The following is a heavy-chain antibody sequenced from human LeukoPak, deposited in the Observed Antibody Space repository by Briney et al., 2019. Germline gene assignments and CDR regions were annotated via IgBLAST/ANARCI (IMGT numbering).Heavy chain of an antibody. Sequence: PSDTPSLSCSVSSGSIRGYYWTWIRPPPGKGLEWIAYIYYTGSTNYNPSLESRVTISVDASKNQFSLRLSSVTAADTAVYYCARLRGNYFPDYWGQGTLVTVSS. CDR1: SGSIRGYY. V-gene: IGHV4-59*07. CDR3: ARLRGNYFPDY. CDR2: IYYTGST. D-gene: IGHD4-11*01. J-gene: IGHJ4*02.